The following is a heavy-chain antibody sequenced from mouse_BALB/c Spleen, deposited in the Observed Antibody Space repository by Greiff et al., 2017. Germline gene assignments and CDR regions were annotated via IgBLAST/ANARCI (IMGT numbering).Heavy chain of an antibody. CDR3: ARDDESLWLRRAWFAY. J-gene: IGHJ3*01. V-gene: IGHV3-6*02. CDR1: GYSITSGYY. CDR2: ISYDGSN. Sequence: EVKLEESGPGLVKPSQSLSLTCSVTGYSITSGYYWNWIRQFPGNKLEWMGYISYDGSNNYNPSLKNRISITRDTSKNQFFLKLNSVTTEDTATYYCARDDESLWLRRAWFAYWGQGTLVTVSA. D-gene: IGHD2-2*01.